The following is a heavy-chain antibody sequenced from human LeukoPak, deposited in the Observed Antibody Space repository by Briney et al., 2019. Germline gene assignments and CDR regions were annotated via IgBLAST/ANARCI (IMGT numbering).Heavy chain of an antibody. CDR3: AKPHLGGYDLFDY. V-gene: IGHV3-23*01. CDR2: ISGSGGST. D-gene: IGHD5-12*01. Sequence: GWSLRLSCAASGFTFSSYALSWVRQAPSKGLEWISAISGSGGSTYYADSVKGRFTISRDNTKNTLYLQMNSLRAEDTAVYYCAKPHLGGYDLFDYWGQGTLVTVSS. CDR1: GFTFSSYA. J-gene: IGHJ4*02.